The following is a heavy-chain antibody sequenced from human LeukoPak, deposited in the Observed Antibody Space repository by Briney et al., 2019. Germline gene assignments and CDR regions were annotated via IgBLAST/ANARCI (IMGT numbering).Heavy chain of an antibody. CDR1: GFTFSTYW. CDR2: IKEDGTET. V-gene: IGHV3-7*03. D-gene: IGHD5-24*01. CDR3: AKEGRSLQTY. Sequence: GGSLRLSCSASGFTFSTYWTSWVRQAPGKGLEWVANIKEDGTETYYVDSVKGRFTISRDNAKNSLYLQMNSLRVEDTAVYYCAKEGRSLQTYWGQGTLVTVSS. J-gene: IGHJ4*02.